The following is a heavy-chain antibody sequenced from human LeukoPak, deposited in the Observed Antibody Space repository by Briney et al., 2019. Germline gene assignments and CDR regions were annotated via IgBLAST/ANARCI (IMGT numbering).Heavy chain of an antibody. J-gene: IGHJ5*02. CDR3: ASTNCSSASGYRANWFDP. Sequence: PSQTLSLTCTVSGASISSGDYYWSWIRQPPGKGLEWIGYINYSGSTFHYNPSLESRVTISVDTSKNQFSLRLTSVTAADTAVYYCASTNCSSASGYRANWFDPWGQGTLVTVSS. CDR1: GASISSGDYY. D-gene: IGHD2-2*02. V-gene: IGHV4-30-4*08. CDR2: INYSGST.